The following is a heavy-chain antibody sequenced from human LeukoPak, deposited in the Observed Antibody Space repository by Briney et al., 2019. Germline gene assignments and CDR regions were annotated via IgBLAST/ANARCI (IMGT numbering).Heavy chain of an antibody. J-gene: IGHJ3*02. CDR1: GFTFSSYS. CDR2: ISSGSSYI. V-gene: IGHV3-21*01. CDR3: ARLKPRDAFDI. Sequence: WGSLRLSCAASGFTFSSYSMSWVRQAPGKGLDWVSSISSGSSYIYYADSVKGRFTISRDSAKNSLYLQMNSLRAEDTAVYYCARLKPRDAFDIWGQGTMVTVSS.